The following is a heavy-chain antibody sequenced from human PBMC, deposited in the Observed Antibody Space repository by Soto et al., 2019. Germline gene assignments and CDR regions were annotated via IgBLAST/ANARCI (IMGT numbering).Heavy chain of an antibody. V-gene: IGHV1-46*01. D-gene: IGHD3-3*01. CDR3: ARDHVDFWSGSQANDYYYYYGMDV. CDR2: INPSGGST. J-gene: IGHJ6*02. Sequence: QVQLVQSGAEVKKPGASVKVSCKASGYTFTSYYMHWVRQAPGQGLEWMGIINPSGGSTSYAQKFQGRVTMTRDTSTSTVYMELSSLRSEDTAVYYCARDHVDFWSGSQANDYYYYYGMDVWGQGTTVTVSS. CDR1: GYTFTSYY.